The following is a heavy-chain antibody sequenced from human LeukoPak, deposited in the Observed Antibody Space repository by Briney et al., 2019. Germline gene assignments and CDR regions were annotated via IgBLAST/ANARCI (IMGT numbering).Heavy chain of an antibody. CDR2: INHSGST. CDR3: ARGANYDFWSGYSAFFDY. D-gene: IGHD3-3*01. CDR1: GGSFSGYY. Sequence: SETLSLTCAVYGGSFSGYYWSWIRQPPGKGLEWIGEINHSGSTNYNPSLKSRVTISVDTSKNQFSLRLSSVTAADTAVYYCARGANYDFWSGYSAFFDYWGQGTLVTVSS. V-gene: IGHV4-34*01. J-gene: IGHJ4*02.